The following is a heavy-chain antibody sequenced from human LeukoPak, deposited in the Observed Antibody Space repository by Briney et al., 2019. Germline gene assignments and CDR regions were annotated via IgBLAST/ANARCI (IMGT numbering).Heavy chain of an antibody. CDR1: GFTFSSYS. V-gene: IGHV3-21*01. CDR2: ISSSSSYI. J-gene: IGHJ3*02. D-gene: IGHD2-21*02. Sequence: GGSLRLSCAASGFTFSSYSMNWVRQAPGKGLEWVSSISSSSSYIYYADSVKGRFTISRDNAKNSLYLQMNSRRAEDTAVYYCARDLSYCGGDCYRQADVFDICGQGTMGTVSS. CDR3: ARDLSYCGGDCYRQADVFDI.